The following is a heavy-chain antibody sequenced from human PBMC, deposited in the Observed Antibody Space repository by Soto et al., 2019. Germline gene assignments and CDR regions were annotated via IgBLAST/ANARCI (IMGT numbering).Heavy chain of an antibody. V-gene: IGHV3-30*18. Sequence: PGGSLRLSCAVSGFSFSAYGMHWVRQAPGKGLEWVAHISYDGRNKYYADSVRGRFTISRDNSKNTLYLQMNSLRGEDTAVYYCTKDFLQDIVVVVAATYYGMDVWGQGTTVTVSS. CDR3: TKDFLQDIVVVVAATYYGMDV. CDR2: ISYDGRNK. J-gene: IGHJ6*02. D-gene: IGHD2-15*01. CDR1: GFSFSAYG.